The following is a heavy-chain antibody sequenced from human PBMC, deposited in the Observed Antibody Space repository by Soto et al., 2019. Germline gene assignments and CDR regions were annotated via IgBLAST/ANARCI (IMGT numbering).Heavy chain of an antibody. CDR2: IYYSGST. D-gene: IGHD2-2*01. CDR3: ARVRYCSSTSCYGYYYYYMDV. V-gene: IGHV4-31*03. Sequence: SETLSLTCTVSGGSISSGGYYWSWIRQHPGKGLEWIGYIYYSGSTYYNPSLKSRVTISVDTSKNQFSLKLSSVTAADTAVYYCARVRYCSSTSCYGYYYYYMDVWGKGTTVTVSS. CDR1: GGSISSGGYY. J-gene: IGHJ6*03.